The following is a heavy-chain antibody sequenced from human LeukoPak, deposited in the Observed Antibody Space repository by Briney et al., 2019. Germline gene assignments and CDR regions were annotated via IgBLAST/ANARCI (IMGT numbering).Heavy chain of an antibody. CDR2: INHSGST. V-gene: IGHV4-34*01. D-gene: IGHD2-2*01. CDR3: ARSGCSSTSCYRWYYFDY. Sequence: PSETLSLTCAVYGGPFSGYYWSWIRQPPGKGLEWIGEINHSGSTNYNPSLKSRVTISVDTSKNQFSLKLSSVTAADTAVYYCARSGCSSTSCYRWYYFDYWGQGTLVTVSS. J-gene: IGHJ4*02. CDR1: GGPFSGYY.